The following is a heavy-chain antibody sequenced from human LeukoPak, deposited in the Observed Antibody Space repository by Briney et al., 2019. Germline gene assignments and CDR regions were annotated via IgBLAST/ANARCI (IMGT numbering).Heavy chain of an antibody. CDR3: ATGGHLTTNQVYVPPDF. CDR1: GYTFDGYY. D-gene: IGHD2-8*01. CDR2: INPDSGVT. Sequence: GASVKVSCKTSGYTFDGYYIHWLRQAPGQGLEWVGWINPDSGVTDSTEKFQGRITLTSDTSITTAYMELTRLRSDDTAVYYCATGGHLTTNQVYVPPDFWGQGTLVSVSS. V-gene: IGHV1-2*02. J-gene: IGHJ4*02.